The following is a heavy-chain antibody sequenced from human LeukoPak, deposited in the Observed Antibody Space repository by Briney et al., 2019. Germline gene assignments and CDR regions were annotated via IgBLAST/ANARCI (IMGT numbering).Heavy chain of an antibody. Sequence: GASVKVSCKASGGTFSSYAISWVRQAPGQGLEWMGGIIPIFGTANYAQKLQGRVTITTDESTSTAYMELSSLRSEDTAVYYCARESRDGSRDYFDYWGQGTLVTVSS. V-gene: IGHV1-69*05. CDR1: GGTFSSYA. J-gene: IGHJ4*02. CDR3: ARESRDGSRDYFDY. D-gene: IGHD5-24*01. CDR2: IIPIFGTA.